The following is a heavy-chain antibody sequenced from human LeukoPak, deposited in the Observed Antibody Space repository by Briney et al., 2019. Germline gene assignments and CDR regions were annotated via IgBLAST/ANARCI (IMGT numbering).Heavy chain of an antibody. Sequence: GGSLRLSCAASGFTVSSNYMSWSARLQGRGLEWVSLIYTGGTTHYADSVKGRFTISRDKSKNTLYLQMNSLRVEDTAVYYCARASSIAMAATLDYWGQGTLVTVSS. J-gene: IGHJ4*02. CDR3: ARASSIAMAATLDY. CDR2: IYTGGTT. CDR1: GFTVSSNY. V-gene: IGHV3-53*01. D-gene: IGHD6-19*01.